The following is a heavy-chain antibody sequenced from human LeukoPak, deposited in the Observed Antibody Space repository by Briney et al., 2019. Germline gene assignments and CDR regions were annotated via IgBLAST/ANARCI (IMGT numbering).Heavy chain of an antibody. V-gene: IGHV4-38-2*02. J-gene: IGHJ4*02. CDR2: IYHSGST. CDR3: ARDLYSSGWGYFDY. CDR1: GYSISSGYY. Sequence: SETLSLTCTISGYSISSGYYWGWIRQPPGKGLEWIGSIYHSGSTYYNPSLKSRVTISLDTSENQFSLKLSSVSAADTAVYYCARDLYSSGWGYFDYWGQGTLVTVSS. D-gene: IGHD6-19*01.